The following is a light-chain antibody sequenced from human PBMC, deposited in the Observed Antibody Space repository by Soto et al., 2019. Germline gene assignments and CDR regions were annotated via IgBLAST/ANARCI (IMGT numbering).Light chain of an antibody. CDR3: QQYSGYSVT. J-gene: IGKJ1*01. CDR1: RSITNW. CDR2: DAS. V-gene: IGKV1-5*01. Sequence: DIQMTQSPSTLSASVGDRVTITCRASRSITNWLAWYQQKPGKAPKLLTYDASSLESGVPSRFSGSGSGTEFTLTISSLQPDDFATYYCQQYSGYSVTFGQGTKVDIK.